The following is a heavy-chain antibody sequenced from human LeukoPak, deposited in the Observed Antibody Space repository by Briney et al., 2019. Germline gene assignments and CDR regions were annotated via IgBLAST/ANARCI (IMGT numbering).Heavy chain of an antibody. CDR2: MNPNSGNT. CDR1: GYTFTSYD. D-gene: IGHD2-21*01. Sequence: GASVKVSCKASGYTFTSYDINWVRQATGQGLEWMGWMNPNSGNTGYAQKFQGRVTMTRDTSTSTVYMELSSLRSEDTAVYYCARDCGDYFDYWGQGTLVTVSS. CDR3: ARDCGDYFDY. V-gene: IGHV1-8*02. J-gene: IGHJ4*02.